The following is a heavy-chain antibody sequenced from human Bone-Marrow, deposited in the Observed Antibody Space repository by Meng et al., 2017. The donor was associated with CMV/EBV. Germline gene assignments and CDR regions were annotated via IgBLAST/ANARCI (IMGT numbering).Heavy chain of an antibody. Sequence: VKVSCKASGGTFSSYAISWVRQAPGQGLEWMGGIIPIFGTANYAQKFQGRVTITTDESTSTAYMELSSLRSEDTAVYYCARYKTDGYNRGRWFDPWGQGTLVTVSS. CDR2: IIPIFGTA. D-gene: IGHD5-24*01. J-gene: IGHJ5*02. CDR3: ARYKTDGYNRGRWFDP. CDR1: GGTFSSYA. V-gene: IGHV1-69*05.